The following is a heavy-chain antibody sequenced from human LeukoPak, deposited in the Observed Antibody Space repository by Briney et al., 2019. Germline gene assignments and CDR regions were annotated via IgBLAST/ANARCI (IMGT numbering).Heavy chain of an antibody. CDR2: INHSGST. J-gene: IGHJ4*02. V-gene: IGHV4-34*01. Sequence: SETLSLTCAVYGGSFSGYYWSWIRQPPGKGLEWIGEINHSGSTNYNPSLKSRVTISVDTSKNQFSLKLTSVTAADTAVYYCARSSIFGVVIRYFDYWGQGTLVTVSS. D-gene: IGHD3-3*01. CDR3: ARSSIFGVVIRYFDY. CDR1: GGSFSGYY.